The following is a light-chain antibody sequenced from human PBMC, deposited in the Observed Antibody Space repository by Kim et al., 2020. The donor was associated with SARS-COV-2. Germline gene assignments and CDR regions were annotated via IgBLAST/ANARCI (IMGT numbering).Light chain of an antibody. Sequence: VTVTLPCDFSTGPVSINYFPYWFQQKPGQAPRILIYDSSNKLSWTPARFSGSLLGGKAALTLSGAQPEDGAEYYCLLFYSGGHVVFGGGTQLTVL. J-gene: IGLJ2*01. CDR3: LLFYSGGHVV. CDR2: DSS. CDR1: TGPVSINYF. V-gene: IGLV7-46*01.